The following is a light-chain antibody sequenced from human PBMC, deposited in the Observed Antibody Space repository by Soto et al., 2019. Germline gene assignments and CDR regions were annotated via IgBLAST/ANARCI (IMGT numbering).Light chain of an antibody. Sequence: DIQMTQSPSSLSASVGDRITITCRPSQSISTYLNWYQQKPGKAPKLLIHAASSLQSGVPSRFSGSGSGADFTLSISSLQPEDFATYYCQQAYSLPRTFGQGTKVDIK. CDR1: QSISTY. V-gene: IGKV1-39*01. CDR3: QQAYSLPRT. CDR2: AAS. J-gene: IGKJ1*01.